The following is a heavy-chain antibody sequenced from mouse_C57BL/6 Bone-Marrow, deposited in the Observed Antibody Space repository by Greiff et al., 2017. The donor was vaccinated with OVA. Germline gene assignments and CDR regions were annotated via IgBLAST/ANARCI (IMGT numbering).Heavy chain of an antibody. CDR1: GFSLTSYG. Sequence: VKLVESGPGLVQPSQSLSITCTVSGFSLTSYGVHWVRQSPGKGLEWLGVIWRGGSTDYNAAFMSRLSITKDNSKSQVFCKMNSLQADDTAIYYCAKKGAYGYLDYWGQGTTLTVSS. CDR3: AKKGAYGYLDY. D-gene: IGHD1-1*01. V-gene: IGHV2-5*01. J-gene: IGHJ2*01. CDR2: IWRGGST.